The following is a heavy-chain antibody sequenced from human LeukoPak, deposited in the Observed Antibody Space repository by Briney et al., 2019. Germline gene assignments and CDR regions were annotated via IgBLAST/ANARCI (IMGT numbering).Heavy chain of an antibody. V-gene: IGHV4-59*01. Sequence: SETLSLTCTVSGGSMSRYYWSWIRQPPGKGLEWLGYIFYSGGTHYNPSLKSRVTISVDTSKNQFSLKPSSVTAADTAVYYCARFEAVADYYFDYWGQGTLVTVSS. CDR3: ARFEAVADYYFDY. CDR1: GGSMSRYY. J-gene: IGHJ4*02. D-gene: IGHD6-19*01. CDR2: IFYSGGT.